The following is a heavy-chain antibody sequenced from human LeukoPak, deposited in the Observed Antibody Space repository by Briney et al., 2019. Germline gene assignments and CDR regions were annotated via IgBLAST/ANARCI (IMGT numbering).Heavy chain of an antibody. V-gene: IGHV1-8*02. Sequence: ASVKVSCKASGYIFMDYDINWVRQATGQGLEWMGWMNPNTGNTGYAQKFQGRVTITRNISINTAYMELSSLRSDDTAIYYCTRGGGLRLSAYWGQGTLVTVSS. D-gene: IGHD3-10*01. CDR3: TRGGGLRLSAY. CDR2: MNPNTGNT. CDR1: GYIFMDYD. J-gene: IGHJ4*02.